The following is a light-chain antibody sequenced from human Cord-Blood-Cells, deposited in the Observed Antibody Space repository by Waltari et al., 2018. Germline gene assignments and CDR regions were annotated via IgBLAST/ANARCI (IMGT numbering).Light chain of an antibody. V-gene: IGLV2-23*01. J-gene: IGLJ1*01. CDR1: SSDVGSYNL. CDR3: CSYAGSSTYV. CDR2: EGS. Sequence: QSALTQPASVSGSPGQSITISCTGTSSDVGSYNLVSWSQHNPGKAPKLMIYEGSKLPSGVSNRFSGSKSGNTASLTISGLQAEDEADYYCCSYAGSSTYVFGTGTKVTVL.